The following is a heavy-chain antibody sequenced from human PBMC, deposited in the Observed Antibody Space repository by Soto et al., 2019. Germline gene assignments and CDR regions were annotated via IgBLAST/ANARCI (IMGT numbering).Heavy chain of an antibody. CDR3: ARGRGRWLQFGRGLDY. CDR2: INHSGST. V-gene: IGHV4-34*01. CDR1: GGSFSGYY. J-gene: IGHJ4*02. Sequence: SETLSLTCAVYGGSFSGYYWSWIRQPPGKGLEWIGEINHSGSTNYNPSLKSRVTISVDTSKNQFSLKLSSVTAADTAVYYCARGRGRWLQFGRGLDYWAQGTLVTVS. D-gene: IGHD5-12*01.